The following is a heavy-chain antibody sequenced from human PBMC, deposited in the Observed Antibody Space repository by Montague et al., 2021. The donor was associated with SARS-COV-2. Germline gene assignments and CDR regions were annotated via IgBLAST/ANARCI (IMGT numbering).Heavy chain of an antibody. J-gene: IGHJ4*02. CDR1: GGSIISSFY. V-gene: IGHV4-59*01. Sequence: SETLSLTCIVSGGSIISSFYWSWIQQPPGKGLEWVGYIYYSGTTNYNPSLKSRVTISVDTSKNQFSLKLTSVTAADTAVYYCARVSHWGDFFDSWGQGGLVTVSS. CDR3: ARVSHWGDFFDS. D-gene: IGHD7-27*01. CDR2: IYYSGTT.